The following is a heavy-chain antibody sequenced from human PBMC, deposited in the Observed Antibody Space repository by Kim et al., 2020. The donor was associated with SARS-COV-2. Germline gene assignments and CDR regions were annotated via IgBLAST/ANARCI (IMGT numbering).Heavy chain of an antibody. CDR3: ARDVDV. J-gene: IGHJ6*02. V-gene: IGHV4-61*03. CDR2: IYYMGNP. Sequence: IYYMGNPNSHPSLKSRVTISVDTSKNHFSLKLTSVTAADTAVYYCARDVDVWGQGITVTVSS.